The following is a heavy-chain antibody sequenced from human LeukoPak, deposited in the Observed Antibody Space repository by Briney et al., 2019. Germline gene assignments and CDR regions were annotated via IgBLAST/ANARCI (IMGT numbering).Heavy chain of an antibody. CDR2: ISWYSDTI. Sequence: GGSLRLSCAVSGFTLDDYAMHGVRQVPGKGLEWVSGISWYSDTIGSADSVKGRFTISRDNAKNSLYLQMNSLRAEDTALYYCATNGGGDSGYGNFDYWGQGTLVTVSS. D-gene: IGHD5-12*01. CDR1: GFTLDDYA. CDR3: ATNGGGDSGYGNFDY. J-gene: IGHJ4*02. V-gene: IGHV3-9*01.